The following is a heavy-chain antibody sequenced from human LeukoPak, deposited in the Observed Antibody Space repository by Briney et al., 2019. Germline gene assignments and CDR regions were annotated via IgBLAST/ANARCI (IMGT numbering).Heavy chain of an antibody. Sequence: ASVKLSCNASGYTFTSYGISWARQAPGQGLEWMGWISAYNGNTNYAQKLQGRVTMTTDTSTSTAYMELRSLRSDDTAVYYCARLSGTRIAQNYYYYYMDVWGKGTTVTVSS. CDR3: ARLSGTRIAQNYYYYYMDV. V-gene: IGHV1-18*01. CDR1: GYTFTSYG. D-gene: IGHD1-7*01. J-gene: IGHJ6*03. CDR2: ISAYNGNT.